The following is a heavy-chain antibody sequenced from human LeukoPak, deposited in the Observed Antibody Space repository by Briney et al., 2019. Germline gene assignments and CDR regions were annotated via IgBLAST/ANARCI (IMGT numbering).Heavy chain of an antibody. V-gene: IGHV1-69*13. Sequence: GASVKVSCKASGFKFTGYDINWVRQAPGQGLEWMGGIIPIFGTANYAQKFQGRVTITADESTSTAYMELSSLRSEDTAVYYCARSSGYYLPRKFDYWGQGTLVTVSS. CDR2: IIPIFGTA. CDR3: ARSSGYYLPRKFDY. J-gene: IGHJ4*02. D-gene: IGHD3-22*01. CDR1: GFKFTGYD.